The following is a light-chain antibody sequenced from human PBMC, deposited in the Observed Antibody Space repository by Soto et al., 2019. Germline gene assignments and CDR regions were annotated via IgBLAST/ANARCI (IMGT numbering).Light chain of an antibody. CDR1: QSVSNNY. J-gene: IGKJ5*01. V-gene: IGKV3-20*01. Sequence: EIRLKQSPGALSLTTGERATLSCRASQSVSNNYLARYQQKPGQAPRLLIYGASNRATGIPDRFSGSGSGTDFTLTISRLEPEDFAVFYCQQYGNSPIPFGQGTRLAIK. CDR2: GAS. CDR3: QQYGNSPIP.